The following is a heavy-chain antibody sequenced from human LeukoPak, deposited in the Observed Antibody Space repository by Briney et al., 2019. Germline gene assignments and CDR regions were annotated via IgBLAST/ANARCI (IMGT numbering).Heavy chain of an antibody. CDR3: ARALKVGATLDY. Sequence: GGSLRLSCAASGFTFDDYAMHWVWQAPGKGLEWVSGIGWNSGGIVYADSVKGRFTISRDNAKNSLYLQMNSLRAEDTAVYYCARALKVGATLDYWGQGTLVTVSS. J-gene: IGHJ4*02. D-gene: IGHD1-26*01. CDR1: GFTFDDYA. V-gene: IGHV3-9*01. CDR2: IGWNSGGI.